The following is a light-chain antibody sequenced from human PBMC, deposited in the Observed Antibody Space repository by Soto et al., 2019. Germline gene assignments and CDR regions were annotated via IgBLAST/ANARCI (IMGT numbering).Light chain of an antibody. CDR3: QQYGSSPLT. CDR1: QSVSSNY. CDR2: GAS. V-gene: IGKV3-20*01. J-gene: IGKJ4*01. Sequence: EIVLTQSPGTLSLSPGEGATLSCGASQSVSSNYLAWYQQKPGQAPRLLIYGASSRAAGIPDRFSGSGSGTVFTLTISRLEPEDFAVYYCQQYGSSPLTFGGGTKVEIK.